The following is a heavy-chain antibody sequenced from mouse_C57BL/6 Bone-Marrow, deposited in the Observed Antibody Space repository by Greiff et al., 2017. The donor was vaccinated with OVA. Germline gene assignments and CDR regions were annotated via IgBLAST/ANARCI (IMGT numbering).Heavy chain of an antibody. Sequence: EVQRVESGGGLVQPKGSLKLSCDASGFTFTTYDMHWVSQAPGKGLEWVARISSKSSNYATYYAVSVKARFTISREYSPSMLYLQMNNLKTEDTAMYYCVRYHGYDRLYAMDYWGQGTSVTVSS. D-gene: IGHD2-14*01. V-gene: IGHV10-3*01. CDR1: GFTFTTYD. CDR3: VRYHGYDRLYAMDY. CDR2: ISSKSSNYAT. J-gene: IGHJ4*01.